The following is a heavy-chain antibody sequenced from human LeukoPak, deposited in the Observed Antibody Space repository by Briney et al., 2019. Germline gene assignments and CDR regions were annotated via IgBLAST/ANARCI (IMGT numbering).Heavy chain of an antibody. CDR2: IYSGGST. D-gene: IGHD3-22*01. V-gene: IGHV3-53*01. Sequence: GGSLRLSCAASGFTFSSYAMSWVRQAPGKGLEWVSVIYSGGSTYYADSVKGRFTISRDNSKNTLYLQMNSLRAEDTAVYYCATQSGYDSSGYVYGMDVWGQGTTVTVSS. J-gene: IGHJ6*02. CDR1: GFTFSSYA. CDR3: ATQSGYDSSGYVYGMDV.